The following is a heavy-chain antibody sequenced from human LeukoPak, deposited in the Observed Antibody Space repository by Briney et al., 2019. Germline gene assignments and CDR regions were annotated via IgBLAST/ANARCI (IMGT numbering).Heavy chain of an antibody. J-gene: IGHJ4*02. D-gene: IGHD3-22*01. CDR3: ATLTDYYDSSGYYWDY. V-gene: IGHV1-24*01. Sequence: WASVKVSCKVSGYTLTELSMHWVRQAPGKGLEWMGGFDPEDGETIYAQKFQGRVTMTEDTSTDTAYMELSSLRSEDTAVYYCATLTDYYDSSGYYWDYWGQGTLVTVSS. CDR1: GYTLTELS. CDR2: FDPEDGET.